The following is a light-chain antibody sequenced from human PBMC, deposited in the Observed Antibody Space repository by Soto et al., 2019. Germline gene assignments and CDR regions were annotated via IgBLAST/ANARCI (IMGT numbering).Light chain of an antibody. J-gene: IGKJ1*01. Sequence: IQMTQSPSTLSASVGDRVTITFRASQSISSWLAWYQQKPGKAPKLLIYKASSLESGVPSRFSGSGSGTEFTLTISSLQPDDFGTYYCQQYNSYWTFGQGTKVDIK. CDR1: QSISSW. CDR2: KAS. V-gene: IGKV1-5*03. CDR3: QQYNSYWT.